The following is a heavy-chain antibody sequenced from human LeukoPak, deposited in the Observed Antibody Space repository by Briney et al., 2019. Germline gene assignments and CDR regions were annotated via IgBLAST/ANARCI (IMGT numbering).Heavy chain of an antibody. Sequence: PGGSLRLSCAASGFTFKNYGMSWVRQAPGKGLEWVSAICTSGDCTYYGDSVKGRFTISRDNSKNTVYLQMNSLRAEDTALYYCARRRVTVVRGVDITSYYFDFWGQGTQVTVSS. D-gene: IGHD3-10*01. CDR2: ICTSGDCT. V-gene: IGHV3-23*01. J-gene: IGHJ4*02. CDR3: ARRRVTVVRGVDITSYYFDF. CDR1: GFTFKNYG.